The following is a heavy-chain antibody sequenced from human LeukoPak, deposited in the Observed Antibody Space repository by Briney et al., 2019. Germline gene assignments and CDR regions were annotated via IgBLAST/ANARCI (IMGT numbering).Heavy chain of an antibody. V-gene: IGHV3-7*02. J-gene: IGHJ4*02. D-gene: IGHD3-10*01. CDR3: TTRVVRGVIITFDY. CDR1: GFTFSSYW. CDR2: IKQDGSDK. Sequence: TGGSLRLSCAASGFTFSSYWMSWVRQAPGKGLEWVANIKQDGSDKYYVDSVKGRFTISRDNAKNSLYLQMNSLRAEDTAVYYCTTRVVRGVIITFDYWGQGTLVTVSS.